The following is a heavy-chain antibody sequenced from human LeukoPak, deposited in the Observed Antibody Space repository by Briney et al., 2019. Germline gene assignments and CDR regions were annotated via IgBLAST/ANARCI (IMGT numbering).Heavy chain of an antibody. CDR2: IYYSGST. Sequence: SETLSLTCTVSVGSISSGGYYWSWIRQHPGKGLEWIGYIYYSGSTYYNPSLKSRVTISVDTSKNQFSLKLSSVTAADTAVYYCARVNPSYYYYGMDVWGQGTTVTVSS. V-gene: IGHV4-31*03. J-gene: IGHJ6*02. CDR1: VGSISSGGYY. CDR3: ARVNPSYYYYGMDV. D-gene: IGHD1-14*01.